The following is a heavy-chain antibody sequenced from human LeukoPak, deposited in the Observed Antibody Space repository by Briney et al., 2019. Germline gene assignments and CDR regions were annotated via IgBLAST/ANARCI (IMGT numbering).Heavy chain of an antibody. J-gene: IGHJ6*02. D-gene: IGHD4-17*01. Sequence: SVTLSCTASGGTFSSYAISWVRQAPGQGLEWMGGIIPIFGTANYAQKFQGRVTITADESTSTAYMELSSLRSEDTAVYYCARDVRGDYGMDVWGQGTTVTVSS. CDR2: IIPIFGTA. V-gene: IGHV1-69*13. CDR1: GGTFSSYA. CDR3: ARDVRGDYGMDV.